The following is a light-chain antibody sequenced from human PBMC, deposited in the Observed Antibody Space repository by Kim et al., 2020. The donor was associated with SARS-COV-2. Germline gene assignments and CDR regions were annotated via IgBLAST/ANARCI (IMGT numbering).Light chain of an antibody. CDR3: QQANSFPLT. V-gene: IGKV1-12*01. CDR1: QDISRW. Sequence: SASVGDRVTITCRASQDISRWLAWYQQKPGKAPNLLIYAASLLQSGVPSRFSGSGSGTDFTLTISSLQPEDFATYYCQQANSFPLTFGGGTKLEI. J-gene: IGKJ4*01. CDR2: AAS.